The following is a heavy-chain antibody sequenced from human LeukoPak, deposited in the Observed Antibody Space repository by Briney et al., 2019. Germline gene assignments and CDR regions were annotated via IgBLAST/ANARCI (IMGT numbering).Heavy chain of an antibody. Sequence: GASVKVSCTASGGTFSSYAISWVRQAPGQGLEWMGGIIPIFGTANYAQKFQGRVTITADESTSTAYMELSSLRSEDTAVYYCARARSRHSSSSPGWFDPWGQGTLVTVSS. CDR2: IIPIFGTA. D-gene: IGHD6-13*01. J-gene: IGHJ5*02. V-gene: IGHV1-69*13. CDR1: GGTFSSYA. CDR3: ARARSRHSSSSPGWFDP.